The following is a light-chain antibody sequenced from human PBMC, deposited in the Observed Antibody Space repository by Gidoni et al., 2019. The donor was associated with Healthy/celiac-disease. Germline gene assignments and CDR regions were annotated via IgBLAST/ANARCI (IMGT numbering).Light chain of an antibody. CDR2: GAS. Sequence: EIVLTKSPGTLSLSPGERATLSCRASQSVSSSYLAWYQQKPGQAPRLLIYGASSRATGIPDRFSGSGSVTDFTLTIIRLEPEDFAVYYCQQYGSSPWTFGQGTKVEIK. CDR1: QSVSSSY. CDR3: QQYGSSPWT. J-gene: IGKJ1*01. V-gene: IGKV3-20*01.